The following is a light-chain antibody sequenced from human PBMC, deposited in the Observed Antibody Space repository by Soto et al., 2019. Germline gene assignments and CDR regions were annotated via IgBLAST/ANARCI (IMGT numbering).Light chain of an antibody. Sequence: EVVLTQSQGTLSVSPGERATLSCLASQSVSSKLAWYQQKPGQAPRLLIHGASTRATGIPARFSGSGSGTEFTLTISSLQSEDFAVYYCQQYNNWLTWTFGQGTKV. CDR1: QSVSSK. CDR3: QQYNNWLTWT. V-gene: IGKV3-15*01. J-gene: IGKJ1*01. CDR2: GAS.